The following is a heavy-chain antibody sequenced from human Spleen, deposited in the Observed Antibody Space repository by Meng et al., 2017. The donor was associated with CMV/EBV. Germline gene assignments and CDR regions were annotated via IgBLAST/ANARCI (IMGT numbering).Heavy chain of an antibody. Sequence: GGSLRLSCEASGFTVNSNYMSWVRQAPGKGLECVSLIYSDGRTYYADSVKGRFTISRDNSKSTLYLQMNSLRPEDTAVDYCARGTPVRGFLEWLSVPHYYGMDVWGRGTTVTVSS. J-gene: IGHJ6*02. D-gene: IGHD3-3*01. V-gene: IGHV3-53*05. CDR1: GFTVNSNY. CDR3: ARGTPVRGFLEWLSVPHYYGMDV. CDR2: IYSDGRT.